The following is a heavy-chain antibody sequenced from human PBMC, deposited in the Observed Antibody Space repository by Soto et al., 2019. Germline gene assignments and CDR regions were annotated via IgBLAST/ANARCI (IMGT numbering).Heavy chain of an antibody. J-gene: IGHJ4*02. V-gene: IGHV1-2*04. CDR3: ARDFEAGPHSEMASSGWYYFDY. D-gene: IGHD6-19*01. CDR2: INPNSGGT. CDR1: GYTFTGYY. Sequence: QVQLVQSGAEVKKPGASVKVSCKASGYTFTGYYMHWVRQAPGQGLEWMGWINPNSGGTNYAQKFQGWVTMTRDTSISTAYMELSRLRSDDTAVYYCARDFEAGPHSEMASSGWYYFDYWGQGTLVTVSS.